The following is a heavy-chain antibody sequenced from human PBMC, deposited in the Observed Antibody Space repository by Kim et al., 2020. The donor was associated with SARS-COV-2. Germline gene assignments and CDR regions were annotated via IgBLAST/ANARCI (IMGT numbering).Heavy chain of an antibody. V-gene: IGHV3-48*02. D-gene: IGHD3-10*01. CDR3: AREGITMVRGVNYYFDY. CDR1: GFTFSSYS. J-gene: IGHJ4*02. Sequence: GGSLRLSCAASGFTFSSYSMNWVRQAPGKGLEWVSYISSSSTIYYADSVKGRFTISRYNAKNSLYLQMNSLRDEDTAVYYCAREGITMVRGVNYYFDYWGQGTLVTVSS. CDR2: ISSSSTI.